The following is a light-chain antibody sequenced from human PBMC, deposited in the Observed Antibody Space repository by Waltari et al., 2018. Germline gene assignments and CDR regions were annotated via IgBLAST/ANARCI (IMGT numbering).Light chain of an antibody. V-gene: IGLV3-21*03. J-gene: IGLJ2*01. CDR1: DIGRKN. CDR2: DNS. CDR3: QVWDSTTDHAI. Sequence: SYVVTQPPSVSLAPGTTATITCGGDDIGRKNVCWYQRRPGQAPGLVVYDNSDRSSGVPERFSGSNSGDTATLTISRVEVGDEADFYCQVWDSTTDHAIFGGGTKLTVL.